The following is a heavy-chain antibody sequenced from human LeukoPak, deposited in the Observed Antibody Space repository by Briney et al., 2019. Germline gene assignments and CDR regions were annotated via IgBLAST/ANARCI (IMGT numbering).Heavy chain of an antibody. Sequence: GGSLRLSCAASGFTFSSYWMSWVRQAPGKGLERVANIKQDGSEKYYVDSVKGRFTISRDNAKNSLYLQMNSLRAEDTAVYYCARVPWDIVVVPAAVPSDIWGQGTMVTVSS. CDR3: ARVPWDIVVVPAAVPSDI. CDR1: GFTFSSYW. J-gene: IGHJ3*02. CDR2: IKQDGSEK. V-gene: IGHV3-7*01. D-gene: IGHD2-2*01.